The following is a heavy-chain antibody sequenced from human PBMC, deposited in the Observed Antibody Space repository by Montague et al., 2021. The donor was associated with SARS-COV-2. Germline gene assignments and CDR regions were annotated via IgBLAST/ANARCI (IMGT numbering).Heavy chain of an antibody. Sequence: SETLSLTCTVSGGSISSYYWSWIRQPPGKGLEWIGYISYSGSTNYNPSLKSRVTIPVDTSKNQFSLKLSSVTAADTAVYYCARGGMVRGVNPRYYYGMDVWGQGTTVTVSS. CDR2: ISYSGST. V-gene: IGHV4-59*01. CDR1: GGSISSYY. D-gene: IGHD3-10*01. CDR3: ARGGMVRGVNPRYYYGMDV. J-gene: IGHJ6*02.